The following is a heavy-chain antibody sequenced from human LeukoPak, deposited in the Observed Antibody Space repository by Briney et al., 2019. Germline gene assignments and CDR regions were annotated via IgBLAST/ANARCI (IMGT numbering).Heavy chain of an antibody. Sequence: SSETLSLTCTVSGYSISSGYYWGWIRQPPGKGLEWIGSIYHSGRTYYNPSLKSRVTISVDTSKNQFSLKLSSVTAADTAVYYCASSRSPGDYGFDYWGQGTLVTVSS. CDR1: GYSISSGYY. CDR2: IYHSGRT. V-gene: IGHV4-38-2*02. J-gene: IGHJ4*02. CDR3: ASSRSPGDYGFDY. D-gene: IGHD4-17*01.